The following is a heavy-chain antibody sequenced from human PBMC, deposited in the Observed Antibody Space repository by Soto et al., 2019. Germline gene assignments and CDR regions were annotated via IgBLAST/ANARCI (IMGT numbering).Heavy chain of an antibody. CDR1: GYTFTSYA. CDR2: INAGNGNT. CDR3: AREGYYDYVWGTLSGWFDP. J-gene: IGHJ5*02. Sequence: QVQLVQSGAEVKKPGASVKVSCKASGYTFTSYAMHWVRQAPGQRLEWMGWINAGNGNTKYSQKFQGRVTITRDTSASTAYMELSSLRSEDTAVYYCAREGYYDYVWGTLSGWFDPWGQGTLVTVSS. D-gene: IGHD3-16*01. V-gene: IGHV1-3*01.